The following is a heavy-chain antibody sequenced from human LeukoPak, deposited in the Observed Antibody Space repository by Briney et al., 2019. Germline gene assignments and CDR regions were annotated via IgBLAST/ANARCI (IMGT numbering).Heavy chain of an antibody. V-gene: IGHV3-48*04. J-gene: IGHJ4*02. CDR3: AKIIWVPGSSSVVRYFDY. CDR2: VTYNGATM. CDR1: GFTFSSYS. Sequence: RGSLRLSCAASGFTFSSYSMNWGRQAPGKGVGWSSYVTYNGATMYYADSVKGRFTASRDNGKNSLYLQMNSLRAEDTAVYYCAKIIWVPGSSSVVRYFDYWGQGTPVTVSS. D-gene: IGHD6-6*01.